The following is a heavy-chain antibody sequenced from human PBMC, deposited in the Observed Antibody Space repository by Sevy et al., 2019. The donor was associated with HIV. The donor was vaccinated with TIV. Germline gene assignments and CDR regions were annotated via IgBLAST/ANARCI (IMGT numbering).Heavy chain of an antibody. V-gene: IGHV3-48*02. CDR2: ISSSSSHI. CDR1: GFIFGSYS. Sequence: GGSLRLSCAASGFIFGSYSMNWVRQAPGKGLEWVSYISSSSSHIHYADSVKGRFTVSRDNAKDSLYLQMNSLRDEDAAVYYCAREAVRGYSYGLRREGMNYWGQGTLVTVSS. J-gene: IGHJ4*02. D-gene: IGHD5-18*01. CDR3: AREAVRGYSYGLRREGMNY.